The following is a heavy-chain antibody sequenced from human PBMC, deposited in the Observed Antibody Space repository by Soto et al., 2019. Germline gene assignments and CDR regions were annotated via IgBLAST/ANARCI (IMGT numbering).Heavy chain of an antibody. D-gene: IGHD2-2*01. CDR1: GFSFSNDW. V-gene: IGHV3-74*01. CDR3: ARGRRGLYHNDY. Sequence: EVQLVESGGGLVQPGGSLRLSCAASGFSFSNDWMHWVRQAAGKGLEWVSRINMDGSSTNYADSVKGRFTIPRDNAKNAQYLQMNRLRVDDTAVYYCARGRRGLYHNDYWGQGAQVTVSA. J-gene: IGHJ4*02. CDR2: INMDGSST.